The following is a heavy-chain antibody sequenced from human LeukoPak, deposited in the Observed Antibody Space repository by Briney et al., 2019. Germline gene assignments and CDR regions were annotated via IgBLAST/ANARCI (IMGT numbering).Heavy chain of an antibody. D-gene: IGHD6-13*01. CDR2: INPSGGST. CDR3: ARGIAAADLRYYFDY. Sequence: ASVKVSCKASGGTFSSYAISWVRQAPGQGLEWMGIINPSGGSTSYAQKFQGRVTMTRDTSTSTVYMELSSLRSEDTAVYYCARGIAAADLRYYFDYWGQGTLVTVSS. J-gene: IGHJ4*02. V-gene: IGHV1-46*01. CDR1: GGTFSSYA.